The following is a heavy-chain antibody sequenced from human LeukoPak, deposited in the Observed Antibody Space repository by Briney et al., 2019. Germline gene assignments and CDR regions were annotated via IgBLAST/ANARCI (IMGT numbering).Heavy chain of an antibody. CDR2: ISSSGSTI. D-gene: IGHD3-9*01. V-gene: IGHV3-11*01. J-gene: IGHJ4*02. CDR3: ARGHGSYYDILTGYHTAYYFDY. Sequence: GGSLRLSCAASGFTFSDYYMSWIRQAPGKGLEWVSYISSSGSTIYYADSVKGRFTISRDNAKNSLYLQMNSLRAEDTAVYYCARGHGSYYDILTGYHTAYYFDYWGQGTLVTVSS. CDR1: GFTFSDYY.